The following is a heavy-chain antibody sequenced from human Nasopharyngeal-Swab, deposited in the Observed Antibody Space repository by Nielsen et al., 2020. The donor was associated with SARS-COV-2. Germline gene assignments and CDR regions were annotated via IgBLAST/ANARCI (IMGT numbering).Heavy chain of an antibody. D-gene: IGHD4-17*01. V-gene: IGHV4-34*01. J-gene: IGHJ4*02. CDR3: ARATTVTRAAIDY. CDR2: INHSGST. Sequence: RQAPGKGLEWIGEINHSGSTNYNPSLKSRVTISVDTSKNQFSLKLSSVTAADTAVYYCARATTVTRAAIDYWGQGTLVTSPQ.